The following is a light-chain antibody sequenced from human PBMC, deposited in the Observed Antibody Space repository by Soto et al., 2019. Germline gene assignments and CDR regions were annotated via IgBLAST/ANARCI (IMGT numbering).Light chain of an antibody. CDR1: QSISSN. CDR3: QQSTSYSGA. Sequence: DIVGPQSPAPLSESGRERVHITCLASQSISSNLAWYQQKPGQAPRLLIYGASTWATGIPPRFSGSGSGTEFTLTLRSLQSDDFASYYCQQSTSYSGALGQGTKLDIK. CDR2: GAS. J-gene: IGKJ1*01. V-gene: IGKV3-15*01.